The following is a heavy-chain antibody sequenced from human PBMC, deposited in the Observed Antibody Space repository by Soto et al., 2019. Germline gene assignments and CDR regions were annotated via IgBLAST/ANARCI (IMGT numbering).Heavy chain of an antibody. V-gene: IGHV4-34*01. Sequence: SETLSLTCAVYGGSFSGYYWSWIRQPPGKGLEWIGEINHSGSTNYNPSLKSRVTISVDTSKNQFSLKLSSVTAADTAVYYCARLPAASYYYYYMDVWGKGTTVTAP. CDR2: INHSGST. CDR3: ARLPAASYYYYYMDV. J-gene: IGHJ6*03. CDR1: GGSFSGYY. D-gene: IGHD2-2*01.